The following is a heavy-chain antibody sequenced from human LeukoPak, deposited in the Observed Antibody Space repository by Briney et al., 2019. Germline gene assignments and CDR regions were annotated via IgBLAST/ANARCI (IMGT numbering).Heavy chain of an antibody. CDR2: ISGSGGST. CDR1: GFTFSIYA. CDR3: ARHSGWELRGFDP. V-gene: IGHV3-23*01. D-gene: IGHD1-26*01. J-gene: IGHJ5*02. Sequence: GGSLRLSCAASGFTFSIYAMSWVRQAPWKGLEWVSAISGSGGSTYYADSVKGRFTISRDNSKNTLYLQMNSLRAEDTAVYYCARHSGWELRGFDPWGQGTLVTVSS.